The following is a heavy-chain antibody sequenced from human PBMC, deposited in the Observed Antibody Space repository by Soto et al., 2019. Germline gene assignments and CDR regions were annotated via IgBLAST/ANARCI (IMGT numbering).Heavy chain of an antibody. V-gene: IGHV4-30-4*01. CDR3: ARGRYCLTGRCFPNWFDS. CDR1: GDSICTVDYF. Sequence: PSETLSLTCSVSGDSICTVDYFWACIRQPPGQALEYIGYIYKSATTYYNPSFESRVAISLDTSKSQFSLNVTSVPAADTAVYFCARGRYCLTGRCFPNWFDSWGQGTLVTVSS. J-gene: IGHJ5*01. CDR2: IYKSATT. D-gene: IGHD2-15*01.